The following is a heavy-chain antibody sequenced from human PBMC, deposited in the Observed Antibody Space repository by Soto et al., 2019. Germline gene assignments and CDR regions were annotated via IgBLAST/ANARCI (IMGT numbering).Heavy chain of an antibody. V-gene: IGHV1-69*01. J-gene: IGHJ4*02. Sequence: QVQLVQSGAEVKKPGSSVKVSCKASGGTLSRYVFTWVRQAPGQGLEWMGRIIPVSDTTNYAQKFQGRVTITADESTKTSYMDLSSLTFEDTAVYYCATSRGVTGSDSWGQGTLVTVSS. CDR1: GGTLSRYV. CDR2: IIPVSDTT. CDR3: ATSRGVTGSDS. D-gene: IGHD2-8*01.